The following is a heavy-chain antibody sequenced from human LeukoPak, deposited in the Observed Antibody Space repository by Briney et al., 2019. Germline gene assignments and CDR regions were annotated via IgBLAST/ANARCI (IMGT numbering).Heavy chain of an antibody. V-gene: IGHV4-34*01. CDR1: SGTCSGYY. CDR3: ARARRGHTMVRGVMEARNFDY. CDR2: INHSGRT. Sequence: PSETLSLNGAGYSGTCSGYYWIWLRQPPGKEREWSGEINHSGRTNYNPSLKSRVTISVDTSKNQFSLKLSSVTAADTAVYYCARARRGHTMVRGVMEARNFDYWGQGTLVTVSS. D-gene: IGHD3-10*01. J-gene: IGHJ4*02.